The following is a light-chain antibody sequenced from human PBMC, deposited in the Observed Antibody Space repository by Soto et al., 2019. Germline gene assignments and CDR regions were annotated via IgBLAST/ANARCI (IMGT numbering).Light chain of an antibody. CDR1: QSVSSRY. Sequence: ESWCTQSPDTVSLSAGEGSTLAGSAGQSVSSRYLAWYQQKPGQAPRLLIYGASNRATGIPDRFSGSGSGTDFTLTISRLEPGDFAVYYCQQYHTSPWTFGPGTKVDI. J-gene: IGKJ1*01. CDR2: GAS. V-gene: IGKV3-20*01. CDR3: QQYHTSPWT.